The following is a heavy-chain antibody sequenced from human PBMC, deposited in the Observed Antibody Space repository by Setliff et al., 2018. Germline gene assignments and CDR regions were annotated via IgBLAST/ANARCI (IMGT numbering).Heavy chain of an antibody. D-gene: IGHD1-7*01. CDR3: TKELDYIDTSGFQGGY. J-gene: IGHJ4*03. CDR2: ISGSGSYI. Sequence: TGGSLRLSCVVSGFTFRSYSMHWVRQVPGQGLEWVSSISGSGSYIYYAASVKGRFTISRDTPKNTLYLQMNSLRVDDTAVYYCTKELDYIDTSGFQGGYWGQGTMVTVSS. CDR1: GFTFRSYS. V-gene: IGHV3-21*01.